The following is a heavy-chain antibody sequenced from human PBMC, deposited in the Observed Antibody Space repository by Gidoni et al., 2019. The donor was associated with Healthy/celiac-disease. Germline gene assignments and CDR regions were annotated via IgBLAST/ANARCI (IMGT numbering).Heavy chain of an antibody. V-gene: IGHV3-9*01. D-gene: IGHD3-16*01. CDR1: GFTFDDYA. CDR3: AKAFGSIPRGAFDI. J-gene: IGHJ3*02. CDR2: ISWNSGSI. Sequence: EVQLVESGGGLVQPGRSLRLSCAASGFTFDDYAMHWVRQAPGKGLEWVSGISWNSGSIGYADSVKGRFTISRDNAKNSLYLQMNSLRAEDTALYYCAKAFGSIPRGAFDIWGQGTMVTVSS.